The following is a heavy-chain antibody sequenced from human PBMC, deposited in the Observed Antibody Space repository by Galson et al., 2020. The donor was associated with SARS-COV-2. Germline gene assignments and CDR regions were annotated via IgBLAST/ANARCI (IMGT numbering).Heavy chain of an antibody. D-gene: IGHD1-1*01. Sequence: VSNTYMSWVRQAPGKGLEWVSLINSGGSTFYADSVKGRFTISRDNSKNTLHLQMNSLRVEDTAVYFCVRGQGYILDYWGQGILVTVSS. CDR3: VRGQGYILDY. CDR1: VSNTY. CDR2: INSGGST. J-gene: IGHJ4*02. V-gene: IGHV3-66*02.